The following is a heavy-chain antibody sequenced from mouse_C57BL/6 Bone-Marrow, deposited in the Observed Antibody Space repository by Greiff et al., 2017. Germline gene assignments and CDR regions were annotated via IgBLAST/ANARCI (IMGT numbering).Heavy chain of an antibody. V-gene: IGHV1-81*01. CDR3: ASSDYYGSSYGAMDY. CDR2: IYPRSGNT. Sequence: QVQLKQSGAELARPGASVKLSCKASGYTFTSYGISWVKQRTGQGLEWIGEIYPRSGNTYYNEKFKGKATPTADKSSSTAYMELRSLTSEDSAVYFCASSDYYGSSYGAMDYWGQGTSVTVSS. CDR1: GYTFTSYG. D-gene: IGHD1-1*01. J-gene: IGHJ4*01.